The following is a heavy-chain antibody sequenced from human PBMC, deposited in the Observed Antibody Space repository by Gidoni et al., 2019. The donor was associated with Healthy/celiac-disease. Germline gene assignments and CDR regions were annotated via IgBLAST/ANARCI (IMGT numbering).Heavy chain of an antibody. Sequence: EVQLLESGGGSGQPGGSLRLSCAVSGFTFRSYAMNRVRQAPGQGLAWVSAISPAGGSPYYADSGKGRFTISRDNSKNTLFLEMNNLRAEDTAVYYCTRDGKFRTDGFDVWGPGSMVTVSS. CDR2: ISPAGGSP. V-gene: IGHV3-23*01. CDR1: GFTFRSYA. D-gene: IGHD1-26*01. J-gene: IGHJ3*01. CDR3: TRDGKFRTDGFDV.